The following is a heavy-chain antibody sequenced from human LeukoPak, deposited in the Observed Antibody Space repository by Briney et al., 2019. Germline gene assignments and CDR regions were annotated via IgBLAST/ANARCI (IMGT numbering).Heavy chain of an antibody. V-gene: IGHV4-39*01. D-gene: IGHD3-10*01. CDR2: IYYSGST. CDR1: GGSISSSTYY. CDR3: VRGSTSRHYQY. Sequence: KPSETLSLTCTVSGGSISSSTYYWGWIRRPPGKGLEWIGSIYYSGSTYYNTSLKSRVTVSVDTSKNQFSLKLSSVTVADTAVYYCVRGSTSRHYQYWGQGTLVTVSS. J-gene: IGHJ4*02.